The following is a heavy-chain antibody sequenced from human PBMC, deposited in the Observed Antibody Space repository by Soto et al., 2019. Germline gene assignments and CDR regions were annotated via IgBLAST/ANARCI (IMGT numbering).Heavy chain of an antibody. Sequence: SETLSLTCTVSGGSISSSYWSWLRQPPGKGLEWIGYIYYSGSTNYNPSLKSRVTLSVDTSKSQFSLKLSSVTAADTAVYYCARHGDQLPTDAFDIWGQGTMVTVSS. CDR2: IYYSGST. J-gene: IGHJ3*02. D-gene: IGHD2-2*01. V-gene: IGHV4-59*08. CDR3: ARHGDQLPTDAFDI. CDR1: GGSISSSY.